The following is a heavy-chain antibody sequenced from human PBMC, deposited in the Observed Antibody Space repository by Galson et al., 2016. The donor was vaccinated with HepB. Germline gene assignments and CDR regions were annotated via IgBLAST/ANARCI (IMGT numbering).Heavy chain of an antibody. CDR3: TRRTRGSPDY. V-gene: IGHV3-23*01. J-gene: IGHJ4*02. Sequence: SLRLSCAASGFTFSSYVMTWVRQAPRKGLEWVAALSDGGERTDYADTVQGRFIISRDNSKNTVYLQMNSLRVEDTAVYYCTRRTRGSPDYWGQGTLVTVSS. D-gene: IGHD3-16*01. CDR2: LSDGGERT. CDR1: GFTFSSYV.